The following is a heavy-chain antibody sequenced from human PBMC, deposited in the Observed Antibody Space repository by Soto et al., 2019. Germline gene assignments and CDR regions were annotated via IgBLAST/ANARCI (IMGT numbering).Heavy chain of an antibody. J-gene: IGHJ4*02. Sequence: SETLSLTCGVSGYSISSGYYWSWIRQPPGKGLEWIGSIYQGGDTYYNPSVNSPVTISVDTSNNHFSLRLDSVTAADTAVYYCARAAFRRGSHHFAFWGQGILVTVSS. CDR2: IYQGGDT. V-gene: IGHV4-38-2*01. CDR3: ARAAFRRGSHHFAF. D-gene: IGHD1-26*01. CDR1: GYSISSGYY.